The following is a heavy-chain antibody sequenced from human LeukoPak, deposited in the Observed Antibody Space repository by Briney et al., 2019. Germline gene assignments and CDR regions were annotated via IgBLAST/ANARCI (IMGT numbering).Heavy chain of an antibody. CDR1: GFTFSSHG. V-gene: IGHV3-33*01. D-gene: IGHD3-22*01. J-gene: IGHJ4*02. Sequence: QPGSSLRLSLAASGFTFSSHGTHWVRHAAGNGLEWVTVIWYDGSNKYYADSVEGRFTISRDNSKNTLYLQMNSLRAEDTAVYYCARDGRPPAGSGYYFSPTFDYWGQGTLVTVSS. CDR2: IWYDGSNK. CDR3: ARDGRPPAGSGYYFSPTFDY.